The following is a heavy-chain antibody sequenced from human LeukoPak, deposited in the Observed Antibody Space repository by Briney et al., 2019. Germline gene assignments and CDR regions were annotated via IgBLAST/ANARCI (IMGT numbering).Heavy chain of an antibody. J-gene: IGHJ4*02. CDR2: TIPILGIA. Sequence: SVKVSCKASGGTFSSYAISWVRQAPGQGLEWMGRTIPILGIANYAQKFQGRVTITADKSTSTAYMELSSLRSEDTAVYYCARGLNYYDSSGYHYFDYWGQGTLVTVSS. D-gene: IGHD3-22*01. CDR3: ARGLNYYDSSGYHYFDY. V-gene: IGHV1-69*04. CDR1: GGTFSSYA.